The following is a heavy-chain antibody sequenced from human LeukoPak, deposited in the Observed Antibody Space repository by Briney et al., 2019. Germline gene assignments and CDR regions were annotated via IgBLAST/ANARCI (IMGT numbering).Heavy chain of an antibody. CDR2: IWYDGRNK. CDR3: ARGAANPGIAGAIVLGGYYMDV. CDR1: GFTFSTYA. Sequence: GGSLRLSCAASGFTFSTYAMQWVRQAPGKGLEWVSVIWYDGRNKYYAESVEGRFTISRDNSKNTLFLQMNSLRAEDTAVYFCARGAANPGIAGAIVLGGYYMDVWGKGTTVTVYS. D-gene: IGHD6-13*01. V-gene: IGHV3-33*01. J-gene: IGHJ6*03.